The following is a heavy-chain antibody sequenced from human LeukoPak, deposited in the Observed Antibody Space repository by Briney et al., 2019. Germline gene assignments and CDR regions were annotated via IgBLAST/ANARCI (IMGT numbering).Heavy chain of an antibody. Sequence: GGSPRLSCAAAWINLSCYGLHWGGPAPGEGVEGGALIRYYGSNKYYADSVKGRFTISRDNSKNTLYLQMNSLRAEDTAVYFCAKDQGDSSGYYYEGFDYWGQGTLVTVSS. D-gene: IGHD3-22*01. CDR1: WINLSCYG. CDR2: IRYYGSNK. V-gene: IGHV3-30*02. CDR3: AKDQGDSSGYYYEGFDY. J-gene: IGHJ4*02.